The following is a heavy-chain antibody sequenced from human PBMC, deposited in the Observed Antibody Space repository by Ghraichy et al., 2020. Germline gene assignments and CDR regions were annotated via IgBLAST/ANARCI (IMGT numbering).Heavy chain of an antibody. D-gene: IGHD4-23*01. CDR2: ISISSRSI. V-gene: IGHV3-48*02. CDR3: ARASRVVRFYYYDGMDV. Sequence: GGSLRLSCVGSGFRLSDYNMNWVRHSPGKGLEWAAYISISSRSIFYADSVKGRFTISRDNAQNSLSLQMNSLRDEDTAVYYCARASRVVRFYYYDGMDVWGQGTTVTVSS. CDR1: GFRLSDYN. J-gene: IGHJ6*02.